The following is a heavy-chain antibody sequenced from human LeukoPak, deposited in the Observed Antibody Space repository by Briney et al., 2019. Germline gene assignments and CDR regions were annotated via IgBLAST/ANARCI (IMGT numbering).Heavy chain of an antibody. V-gene: IGHV4-59*12. D-gene: IGHD5-12*01. CDR3: ARGPRYNYGGYVGWFDP. CDR1: GGSISSYY. Sequence: PSETLSLTCTVSGGSISSYYWSWIRQPPGKGLEWIGYIYYSGSTNYNPSLKSRVTISVDTSKNQFSLKLSSVTAADTAVYYCARGPRYNYGGYVGWFDPWGQGTLVTVSS. J-gene: IGHJ5*02. CDR2: IYYSGST.